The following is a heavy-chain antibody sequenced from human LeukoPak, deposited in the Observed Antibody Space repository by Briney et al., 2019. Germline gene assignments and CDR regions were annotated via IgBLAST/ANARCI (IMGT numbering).Heavy chain of an antibody. Sequence: LRLSCAASGFTFSSYAMHWVRQAPGKGLEWVAVISYDGNNKYYADSVKGRFTISRDNSKNTLYLQMNSLRAEDTAVYYCARSHYDILTGYYPHWFDPWGQGTLVTVSS. V-gene: IGHV3-30*04. J-gene: IGHJ5*02. CDR1: GFTFSSYA. CDR2: ISYDGNNK. CDR3: ARSHYDILTGYYPHWFDP. D-gene: IGHD3-9*01.